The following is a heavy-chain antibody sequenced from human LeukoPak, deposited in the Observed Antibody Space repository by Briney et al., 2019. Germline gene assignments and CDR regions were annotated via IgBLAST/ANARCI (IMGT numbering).Heavy chain of an antibody. Sequence: GGSLTLSCAASGFTVSSNYMSWVRQAPGKGLEWVSVIYSGGSTYYADSVKGRFTISRDNSKNTLYLQMNSLRAEDTAVYYCARDRRDGYNFYYFDYWGQGTLVTVSS. V-gene: IGHV3-66*01. J-gene: IGHJ4*02. CDR1: GFTVSSNY. CDR2: IYSGGST. D-gene: IGHD5-24*01. CDR3: ARDRRDGYNFYYFDY.